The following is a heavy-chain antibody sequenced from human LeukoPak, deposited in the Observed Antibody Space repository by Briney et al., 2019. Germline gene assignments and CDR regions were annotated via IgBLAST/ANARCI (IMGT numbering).Heavy chain of an antibody. Sequence: ASVKVSCKASGYTFTSFDINWVRQATGQGLEWMGWMNPNNGNTGYAQKFQGRVTMTRDTSISTAYMELSRLRSDDTAVYYCARGAPHYDILTGYYFDKGGSDYWGQGTLVTVSS. J-gene: IGHJ4*02. V-gene: IGHV1-8*01. CDR2: MNPNNGNT. CDR1: GYTFTSFD. D-gene: IGHD3-9*01. CDR3: ARGAPHYDILTGYYFDKGGSDY.